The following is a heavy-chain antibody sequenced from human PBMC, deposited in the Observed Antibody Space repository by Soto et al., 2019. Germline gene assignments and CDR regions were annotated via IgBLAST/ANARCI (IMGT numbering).Heavy chain of an antibody. J-gene: IGHJ4*02. D-gene: IGHD6-6*01. CDR3: ATGIIAGRNY. V-gene: IGHV3-48*02. Sequence: PGGSLRLSCTASGFTLSSYNMHWVRRAPGKGLENLSYISKSGTTYYADSVKGRFTISRDNAKTSVFLQMNSLRDEDTAVYYCATGIIAGRNYWGPGTLVTVSS. CDR2: ISKSGTT. CDR1: GFTLSSYN.